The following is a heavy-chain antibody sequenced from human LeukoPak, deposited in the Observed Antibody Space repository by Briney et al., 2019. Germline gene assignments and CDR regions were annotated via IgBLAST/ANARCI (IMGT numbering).Heavy chain of an antibody. Sequence: ASVKVSCKASGYTFTGYYMHWVRQAPGQGLKWMGWINPNSGGTNYAQKFQGRVTKTRDTSISTAYMELSRLRSDDTAVYYCARARQQLAGDWFDPWGQGTLVTVSS. J-gene: IGHJ5*02. CDR2: INPNSGGT. V-gene: IGHV1-2*02. D-gene: IGHD6-13*01. CDR1: GYTFTGYY. CDR3: ARARQQLAGDWFDP.